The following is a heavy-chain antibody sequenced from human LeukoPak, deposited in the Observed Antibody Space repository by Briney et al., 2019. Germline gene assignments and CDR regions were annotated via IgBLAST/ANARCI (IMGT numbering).Heavy chain of an antibody. V-gene: IGHV3-53*01. CDR2: IYSGGST. CDR3: ARGTYYDSSGYRGRDY. D-gene: IGHD3-22*01. CDR1: GFTVSSNY. Sequence: GGSLRLSCAASGFTVSSNYMSWVRQAPGKGLEWVSVIYSGGSTYYADSVKGRFTISRDNSKNTLYLQMNSLRAEDTAVYYCARGTYYDSSGYRGRDYWGQGTLVTVSS. J-gene: IGHJ4*02.